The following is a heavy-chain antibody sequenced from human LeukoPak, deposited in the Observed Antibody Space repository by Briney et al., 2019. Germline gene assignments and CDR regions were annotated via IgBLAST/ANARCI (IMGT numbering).Heavy chain of an antibody. CDR3: ARESGGNSLGY. Sequence: ASVKVSCKASGYTFTGYYMHWVRQASGQGLEWMGWINPNSGGTNYAQKFQGRVTMTRDTSISTAYMELSSLRSEDTAVYYCARESGGNSLGYWGQGTLVTVSS. D-gene: IGHD4-23*01. V-gene: IGHV1-2*02. CDR2: INPNSGGT. CDR1: GYTFTGYY. J-gene: IGHJ4*02.